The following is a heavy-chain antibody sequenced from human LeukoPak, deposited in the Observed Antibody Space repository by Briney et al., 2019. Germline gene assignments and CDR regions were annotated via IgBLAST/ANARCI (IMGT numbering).Heavy chain of an antibody. CDR1: GYTFTTYT. V-gene: IGHV1-3*04. J-gene: IGHJ4*02. CDR2: INTGNSNT. CDR3: ARDQEAFDY. Sequence: ASVKVSCKASGYTFTTYTMHWVRLAPGQRLEWMGWINTGNSNTKYSQKFQGRVTITRDTSASTVHMELSGLRSEDTAVYYCARDQEAFDYWGQGTLVTVSS.